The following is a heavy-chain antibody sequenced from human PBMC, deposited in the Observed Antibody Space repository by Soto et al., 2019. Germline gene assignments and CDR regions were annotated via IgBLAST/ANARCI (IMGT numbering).Heavy chain of an antibody. Sequence: QEQLQQSGPALVKPAETLSLTCTVSGGSIDPYYWSLIRKPPGKGLQWVGQITDSGNTNNNPSLMSRGTISADTSKNQFPLKVRSVTAAEAAIYYCASDSSSWFLYHDRAHWGAVATGGVSS. J-gene: IGHJ6*04. CDR3: ASDSSSWFLYHDRAH. V-gene: IGHV4-59*01. CDR2: ITDSGNT. CDR1: GGSIDPYY. D-gene: IGHD3-10*01.